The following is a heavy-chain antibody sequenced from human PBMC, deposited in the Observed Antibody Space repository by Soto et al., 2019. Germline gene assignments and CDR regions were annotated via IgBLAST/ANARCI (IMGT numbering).Heavy chain of an antibody. D-gene: IGHD3-16*01. CDR1: GYTFASYG. J-gene: IGHJ6*02. V-gene: IGHV1-18*01. CDR2: ISAYNGNT. CDR3: ARNTRGIEANYYYGMDV. Sequence: ASVKVSCKASGYTFASYGISWVRQAPGQGLEWMGWISAYNGNTNYAQKLQGRVTMNTDTSTSTAYMELRSLRSDDTAVYYCARNTRGIEANYYYGMDVWGQGTTVTVSS.